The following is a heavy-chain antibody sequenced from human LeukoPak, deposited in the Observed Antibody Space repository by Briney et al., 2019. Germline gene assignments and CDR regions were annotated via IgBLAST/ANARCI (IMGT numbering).Heavy chain of an antibody. CDR2: ISGSGGST. CDR3: AKLDFAATTFDY. V-gene: IGHV3-23*01. CDR1: GFTFSSYA. Sequence: GGSLRLSCAASGFTFSSYAMSWVRQAPGKGLEWVSAISGSGGSTYYADSVKGRFTVSRDNSKNTLYLQMNSLRAEDTAVYYCAKLDFAATTFDYWGQGTLVTVSS. J-gene: IGHJ4*02. D-gene: IGHD3/OR15-3a*01.